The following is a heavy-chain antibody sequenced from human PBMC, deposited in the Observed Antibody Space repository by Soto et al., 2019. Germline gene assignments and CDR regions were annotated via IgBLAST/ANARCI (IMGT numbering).Heavy chain of an antibody. Sequence: SETLSLTCAVYGGSFSGYYWRWIRQSPGKGLEWIGEINHSGSSISNPSLKSRVTISVDTSKNQFSLKLRSVTAADTAAYYCARGISLIVEVHRDAPDKYYFDSWSQGTLVTVSS. CDR1: GGSFSGYY. CDR3: ARGISLIVEVHRDAPDKYYFDS. CDR2: INHSGSS. J-gene: IGHJ4*02. D-gene: IGHD2-15*01. V-gene: IGHV4-34*01.